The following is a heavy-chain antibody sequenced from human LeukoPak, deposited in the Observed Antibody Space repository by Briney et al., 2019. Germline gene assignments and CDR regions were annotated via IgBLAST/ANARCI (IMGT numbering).Heavy chain of an antibody. CDR3: AREEGSGSSYGN. Sequence: TLSLTCAVYGGSFSGYYWSWIRQPPGKGLEWIGEINHSGSTNYNPSLKSRVTISVDTSKNQFSLKLSSVTAADTAVYYCAREEGSGSSYGNWGQGTLVTVSS. J-gene: IGHJ4*02. CDR1: GGSFSGYY. CDR2: INHSGST. V-gene: IGHV4-34*01. D-gene: IGHD3-22*01.